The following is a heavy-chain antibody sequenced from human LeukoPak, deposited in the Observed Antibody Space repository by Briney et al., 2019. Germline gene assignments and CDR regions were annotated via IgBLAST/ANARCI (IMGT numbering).Heavy chain of an antibody. CDR1: GHTFTGYY. D-gene: IGHD3-10*01. CDR3: ARDYYGSGSFDY. Sequence: GASVKVSCKASGHTFTGYYMHWVRQAPGQGLEWMGWINPNSGGTNYAQKFQGRVTMTRDTSISTAYMELRSLRSDDTAVYYCARDYYGSGSFDYWGQGTLVTVSS. CDR2: INPNSGGT. J-gene: IGHJ4*02. V-gene: IGHV1-2*02.